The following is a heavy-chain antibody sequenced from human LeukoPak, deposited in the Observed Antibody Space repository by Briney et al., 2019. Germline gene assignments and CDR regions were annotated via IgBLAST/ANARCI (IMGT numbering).Heavy chain of an antibody. J-gene: IGHJ6*03. D-gene: IGHD3-3*01. Sequence: GGSLRLSCTASGFTFSSYSLNWVRQAPGKGLEWVSSVSTGSNYIYYADSVKGRFTISRDNDKNSLYLQMNSLRVEDTAVYYCARVKVGITIFGVAPGYYYYYMDVWGKGTTVTVSS. CDR1: GFTFSSYS. CDR2: VSTGSNYI. CDR3: ARVKVGITIFGVAPGYYYYYMDV. V-gene: IGHV3-21*01.